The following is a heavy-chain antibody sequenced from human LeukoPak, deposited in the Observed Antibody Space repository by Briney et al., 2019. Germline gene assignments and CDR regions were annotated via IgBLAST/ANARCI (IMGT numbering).Heavy chain of an antibody. CDR3: ASYSSASYCYYYYMDV. Sequence: ASVKVSCKASGYTFTSYGISWVRQAPGQGLEWMGWISAYNGNTNYAQKLQGRVTMTTDTSTSTAYMELRSLRSDDTAVYYCASYSSASYCYYYYMDVWGKGTTVTVPS. CDR2: ISAYNGNT. CDR1: GYTFTSYG. D-gene: IGHD6-25*01. V-gene: IGHV1-18*01. J-gene: IGHJ6*03.